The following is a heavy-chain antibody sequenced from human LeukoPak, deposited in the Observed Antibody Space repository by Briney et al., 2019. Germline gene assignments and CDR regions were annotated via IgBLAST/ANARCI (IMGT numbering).Heavy chain of an antibody. CDR1: GDSINSGYH. J-gene: IGHJ6*03. CDR3: ARDLRGSPMDV. CDR2: IYYNGRT. D-gene: IGHD1-26*01. V-gene: IGHV4-31*03. Sequence: SETLSLTCTVSGDSINSGYHWSWIRQQPGKGLEWIGNIYYNGRTYYKTSLKSRIIISVDMSKNQISLQLSSVTAADTAVYYCARDLRGSPMDVWGKGTQVAVSS.